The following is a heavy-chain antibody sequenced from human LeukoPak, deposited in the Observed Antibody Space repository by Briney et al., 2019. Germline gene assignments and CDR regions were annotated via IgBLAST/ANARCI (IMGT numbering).Heavy chain of an antibody. Sequence: ASVKVSCKASGYTFTGYYIHWVRQAPGQGLEWMGWINPKSGATKYAQKFLGRVTRTRDASISTAYMEVNRLTSDDTAVYYCTRVQTPGGRYFDFDYWGQGTLVTVSS. CDR1: GYTFTGYY. J-gene: IGHJ4*02. V-gene: IGHV1-2*02. CDR2: INPKSGAT. D-gene: IGHD3-9*01. CDR3: TRVQTPGGRYFDFDY.